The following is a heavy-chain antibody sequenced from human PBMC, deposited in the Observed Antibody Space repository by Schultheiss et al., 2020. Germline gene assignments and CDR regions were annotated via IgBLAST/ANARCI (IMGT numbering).Heavy chain of an antibody. J-gene: IGHJ4*02. D-gene: IGHD4-23*01. CDR3: SRWRTPTDY. CDR2: IYYSGST. V-gene: IGHV4-59*12. Sequence: SETLSLTCTVSGGSISSYYWSWIRQPPGKGLEWIGYIYYSGSTNYNPSLKSRVTISVDTSKNQFSLKLSSVTAADTAVYYCSRWRTPTDYWGQGTLVTVSS. CDR1: GGSISSYY.